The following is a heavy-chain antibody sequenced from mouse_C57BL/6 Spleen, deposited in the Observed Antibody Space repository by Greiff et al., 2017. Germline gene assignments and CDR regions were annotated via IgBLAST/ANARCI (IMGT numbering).Heavy chain of an antibody. D-gene: IGHD1-1*01. CDR2: IYPRSGNT. J-gene: IGHJ2*01. V-gene: IGHV1-81*01. Sequence: QVQLQQSGAELARPGASVKLSCKASGYTFTSYGISWVKQRTGQGLEWIGEIYPRSGNTYYNQKFKGKATLTVDTSSSTAYMQLSSLTSEDSAVYYCARGPYATRYFDYWGQGTTLTVSS. CDR1: GYTFTSYG. CDR3: ARGPYATRYFDY.